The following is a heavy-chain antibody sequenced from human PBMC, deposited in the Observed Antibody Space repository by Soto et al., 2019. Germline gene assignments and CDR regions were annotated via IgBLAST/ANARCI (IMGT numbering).Heavy chain of an antibody. J-gene: IGHJ4*02. CDR2: INAGNGNT. V-gene: IGHV1-3*01. Sequence: ASVKVSCKASGYTFTSYAMHWVHQAPGQRLEWMGWINAGNGNTKYSQKFQGRVTITRDTSASTAYMELSSLRSEDTAVYYCARGLWDIVATIGLDYWGQGTLVTVSS. CDR3: ARGLWDIVATIGLDY. CDR1: GYTFTSYA. D-gene: IGHD5-12*01.